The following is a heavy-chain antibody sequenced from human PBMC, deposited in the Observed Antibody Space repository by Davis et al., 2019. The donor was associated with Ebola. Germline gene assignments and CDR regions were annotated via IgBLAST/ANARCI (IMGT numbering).Heavy chain of an antibody. J-gene: IGHJ5*02. V-gene: IGHV1-69*05. CDR2: IIPIFGTA. Sequence: SVTVSCKASGGTFSSYAISWVRQAPGQGLEWMGGIIPIFGTASYAQKFQGRVTMTRDTSTSTVYMELRSLRSEDTAVYYCARGRGVATIRVWFDPWGQGTLVTVSS. CDR1: GGTFSSYA. D-gene: IGHD5-12*01. CDR3: ARGRGVATIRVWFDP.